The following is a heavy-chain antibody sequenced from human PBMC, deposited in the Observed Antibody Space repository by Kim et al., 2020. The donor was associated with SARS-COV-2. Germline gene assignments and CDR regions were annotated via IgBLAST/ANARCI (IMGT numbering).Heavy chain of an antibody. CDR3: ARGTNYNYYDSSGYVF. CDR1: GYTFTSYD. V-gene: IGHV1-8*01. CDR2: MNPNSGNT. J-gene: IGHJ1*01. Sequence: ASVKVSCKASGYTFTSYDINWVRQATGQGLEWMGWMNPNSGNTGYAQKFQGRVTMTRNTSISTAYMELGSLRSEDTAVYYCARGTNYNYYDSSGYVFWGQGTLVTAS. D-gene: IGHD3-22*01.